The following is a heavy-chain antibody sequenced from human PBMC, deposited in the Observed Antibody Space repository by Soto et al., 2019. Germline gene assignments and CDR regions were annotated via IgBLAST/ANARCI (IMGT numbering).Heavy chain of an antibody. CDR1: GYSFTSYW. Sequence: GESLKISCKGSGYSFTSYWIGWVRQMPGKGLEWMGIIYPGDSDTRYSPSFQGQVTISADKSISTAYLQWSSLKASDTAMYYCARHGGYYYDSRGPDYYYGMDVWGQGTTVTVSS. CDR3: ARHGGYYYDSRGPDYYYGMDV. D-gene: IGHD3-22*01. CDR2: IYPGDSDT. J-gene: IGHJ6*02. V-gene: IGHV5-51*01.